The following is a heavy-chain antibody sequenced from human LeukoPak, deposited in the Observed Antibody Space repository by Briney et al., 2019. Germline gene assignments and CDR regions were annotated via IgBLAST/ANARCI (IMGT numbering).Heavy chain of an antibody. CDR3: ARAYLSRETYYYYYYGMDV. Sequence: PSETLSLTCTASGGSISSGSYYWRWIRQPAGKGLEWIGRIYTSGSTNYNPSLKSRVTISVDTSKNQFSLKLSSVTAADTAVYYCARAYLSRETYYYYYYGMDVWGQGTTVTVSS. D-gene: IGHD2/OR15-2a*01. CDR2: IYTSGST. CDR1: GGSISSGSYY. V-gene: IGHV4-61*02. J-gene: IGHJ6*02.